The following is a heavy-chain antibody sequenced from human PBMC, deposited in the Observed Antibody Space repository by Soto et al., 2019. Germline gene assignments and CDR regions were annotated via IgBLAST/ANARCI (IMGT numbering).Heavy chain of an antibody. CDR2: IYTAGII. J-gene: IGHJ4*02. CDR3: ATGKSRNYFDF. Sequence: QMQLQESGPGLVKPSETLSLNCSVSGDSISDYYWTWLRQPAGKAPEWIGRIYTAGIIIYNPALKSRVTVSLDTSINLFSLKLNSVTAADTAVYYCATGKSRNYFDFWGQGALVTVSS. D-gene: IGHD1-1*01. V-gene: IGHV4-4*07. CDR1: GDSISDYY.